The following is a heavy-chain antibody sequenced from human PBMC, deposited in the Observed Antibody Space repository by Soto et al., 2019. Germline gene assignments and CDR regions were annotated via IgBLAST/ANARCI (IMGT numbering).Heavy chain of an antibody. CDR3: ARSASGYSSLFFDP. D-gene: IGHD6-19*01. CDR2: INAGNGNT. Sequence: QVPLVQSGAEVKKPGASGKVSCKASGYTFTSYAMHWVRQAPGQRLEWMGWINAGNGNTKYSQKFQGRVTITRDTSASTAYMELSSLRSEDTAVYYCARSASGYSSLFFDPWGQGTLVTVSS. CDR1: GYTFTSYA. J-gene: IGHJ5*02. V-gene: IGHV1-3*01.